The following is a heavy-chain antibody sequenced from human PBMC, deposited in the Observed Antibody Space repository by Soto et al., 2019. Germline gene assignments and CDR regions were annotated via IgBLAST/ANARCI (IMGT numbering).Heavy chain of an antibody. V-gene: IGHV1-3*01. Sequence: ASVKVSCKASGYTLTSYAMHWVRQAPGQRLERMGWINAGNGNTKYSQKFQGRVTITRDTSASTAYMELSSLRSEDTAVYYCARTVPVNYDFWSGYYTGNYYGMDVWGQGTTVTVSS. J-gene: IGHJ6*02. CDR3: ARTVPVNYDFWSGYYTGNYYGMDV. D-gene: IGHD3-3*01. CDR2: INAGNGNT. CDR1: GYTLTSYA.